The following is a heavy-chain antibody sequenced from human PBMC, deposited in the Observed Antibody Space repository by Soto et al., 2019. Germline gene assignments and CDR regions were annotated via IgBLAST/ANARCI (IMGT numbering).Heavy chain of an antibody. CDR2: IDPSDSYT. CDR3: ATWGVRGVYGTDV. Sequence: GESLKISCKGSGYSFTSYWISWVRQMPGKGLEWMGRIDPSDSYTNYSPSFQGLVTISADKSISTDYLKWRGLKASDSAMYYCATWGVRGVYGTDVWGQGTTVTVSS. J-gene: IGHJ6*02. CDR1: GYSFTSYW. D-gene: IGHD3-10*01. V-gene: IGHV5-10-1*01.